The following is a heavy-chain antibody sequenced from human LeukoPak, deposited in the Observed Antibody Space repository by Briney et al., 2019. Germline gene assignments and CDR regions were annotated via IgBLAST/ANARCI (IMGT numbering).Heavy chain of an antibody. J-gene: IGHJ5*02. CDR2: IYYSGNT. CDR3: ARDPYGGNSGWFDP. D-gene: IGHD4-23*01. CDR1: GGSISSYY. V-gene: IGHV4-59*01. Sequence: SETPSLTCTVSGGSISSYYWSWIRQPPGKGLEWIGYIYYSGNTNYNPSLKSRVTISVDTSNNQFSLKVNSVTAADTAVYYCARDPYGGNSGWFDPWGQGTLVTVSS.